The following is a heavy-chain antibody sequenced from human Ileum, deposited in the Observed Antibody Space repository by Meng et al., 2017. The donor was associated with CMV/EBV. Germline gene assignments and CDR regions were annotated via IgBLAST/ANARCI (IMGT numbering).Heavy chain of an antibody. V-gene: IGHV4-59*01. Sequence: VQLPESAHGLVTPSETLSLTCSVSGGSISSYYWSWIRQAPGKGLEWIGYVYSTGSTNYSPSLRSRVTISVDTSRNQFSLRLSSVTAADTAVYYCARTGRFGSYYFDYWGQGTLVTVSS. CDR1: GGSISSYY. CDR2: VYSTGST. CDR3: ARTGRFGSYYFDY. J-gene: IGHJ4*02. D-gene: IGHD3-10*01.